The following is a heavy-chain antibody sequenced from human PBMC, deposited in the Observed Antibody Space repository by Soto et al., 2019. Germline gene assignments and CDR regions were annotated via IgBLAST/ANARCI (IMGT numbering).Heavy chain of an antibody. J-gene: IGHJ6*02. V-gene: IGHV4-31*03. CDR2: IHYSGNT. Sequence: SETLSLTCTVSGDSIGTGGYYWDWIRQHPGKGPEWIGYIHYSGNTYYNPSLKSRLTISLDTSKNQSSLHLSSVTAADTAVYYCARVKAHGQLVRMSNEPYYYGMDVWGQGTTVTVSS. CDR1: GDSIGTGGYY. CDR3: ARVKAHGQLVRMSNEPYYYGMDV. D-gene: IGHD6-13*01.